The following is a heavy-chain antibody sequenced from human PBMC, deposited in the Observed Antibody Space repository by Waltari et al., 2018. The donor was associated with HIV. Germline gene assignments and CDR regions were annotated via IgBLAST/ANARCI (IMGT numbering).Heavy chain of an antibody. CDR3: ARVGRGYCGDECYYYYGLDV. Sequence: QLQLQASGSGLVKPSQPLSLTCTVSGASISGDGYSYSWIRQPPGKGLEWIGFIDQSGNTYYNPSLKSRVTISVDRSKNQFFLNLRSVSAADTAVYYCARVGRGYCGDECYYYYGLDVWGQGTTVIVSS. CDR2: IDQSGNT. V-gene: IGHV4-30-2*01. J-gene: IGHJ6*02. CDR1: GASISGDGYS. D-gene: IGHD2-21*01.